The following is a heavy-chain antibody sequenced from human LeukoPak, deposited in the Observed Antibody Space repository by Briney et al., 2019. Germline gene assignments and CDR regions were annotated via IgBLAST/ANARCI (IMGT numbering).Heavy chain of an antibody. Sequence: PGGSLRLSCAASGFTFDDYAMHWVRQAPGKGLEWVSGINWDSNTIVYADSVRGRFTISRDNAKNSLYLQMNSLRAEDTALYYCAKGGDSSLKPPNYYGMDVWGQGTTVIVSS. CDR1: GFTFDDYA. D-gene: IGHD6-13*01. CDR2: INWDSNTI. CDR3: AKGGDSSLKPPNYYGMDV. J-gene: IGHJ6*02. V-gene: IGHV3-9*01.